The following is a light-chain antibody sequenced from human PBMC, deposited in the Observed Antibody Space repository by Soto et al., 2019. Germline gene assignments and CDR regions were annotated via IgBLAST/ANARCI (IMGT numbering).Light chain of an antibody. CDR1: QSISSW. CDR2: DAS. CDR3: QQYNSYPFT. Sequence: DIQMTQSPSTLSASVGDRVTITCRASQSISSWLAWYQQKPGKAPKLLIYDASSLESGVPSRFSGSGSGTEFTLTLRSLQPDDFATYYCQQYNSYPFTFGPGTKVDIK. J-gene: IGKJ3*01. V-gene: IGKV1-5*01.